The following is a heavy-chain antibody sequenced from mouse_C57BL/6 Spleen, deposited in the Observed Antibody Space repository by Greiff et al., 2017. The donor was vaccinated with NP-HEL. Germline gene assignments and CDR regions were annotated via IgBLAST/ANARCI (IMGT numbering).Heavy chain of an antibody. CDR2: IHPNSGST. CDR3: ARRIDYGSSYFDY. D-gene: IGHD1-1*01. Sequence: QVQLQQPGAELVKPGASVKLSCKASGYTFTSYWTHWVKQRPGQGLEWIGMIHPNSGSTNYNEKFKSKATLTVDKSSSTAYMQLSSLTSEDSAVYYCARRIDYGSSYFDYWGQGTTLTVSS. CDR1: GYTFTSYW. V-gene: IGHV1-64*01. J-gene: IGHJ2*01.